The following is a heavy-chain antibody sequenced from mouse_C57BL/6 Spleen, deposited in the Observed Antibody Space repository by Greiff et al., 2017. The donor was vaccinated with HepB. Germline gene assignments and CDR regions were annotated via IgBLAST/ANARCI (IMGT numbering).Heavy chain of an antibody. CDR2: IDPSDSYT. Sequence: QVQLKQPGAELVRPGTSVKLSCKASGYTFTSYWMHWVKQRPGQGLEWIGVIDPSDSYTNYNQKFKGKATLTVDTSSSTAYMQLSSLTSEDSAVYYCARGDYDAYWGQGTTLTVSS. D-gene: IGHD2-4*01. V-gene: IGHV1-59*01. CDR1: GYTFTSYW. J-gene: IGHJ2*01. CDR3: ARGDYDAY.